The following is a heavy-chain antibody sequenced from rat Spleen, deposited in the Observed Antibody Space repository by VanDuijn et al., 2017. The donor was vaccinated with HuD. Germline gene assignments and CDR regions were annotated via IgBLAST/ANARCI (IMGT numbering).Heavy chain of an antibody. CDR1: GFSLTSNG. CDR2: IWAGGST. CDR3: ARADVAAISTDGI. Sequence: QVQLKESGPGLMQPSETLSLTCTVSGFSLTSNGVGWVRQPLRKGLVWMGTIWAGGSTNYNSAVQSRLSISRDTSKSQVFFKMNSLQTEDTATYFCARADVAAISTDGIWGQGVMVTVSS. V-gene: IGHV2-72*01. D-gene: IGHD1-2*01. J-gene: IGHJ2*01.